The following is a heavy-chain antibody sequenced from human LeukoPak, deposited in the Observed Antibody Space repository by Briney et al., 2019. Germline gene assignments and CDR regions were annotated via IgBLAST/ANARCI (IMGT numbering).Heavy chain of an antibody. V-gene: IGHV1-69*13. D-gene: IGHD2-2*01. CDR3: ARESRTPSAVVPAAMGY. CDR2: IIPIFGTA. J-gene: IGHJ4*02. CDR1: GGTFSSYA. Sequence: SVKVSCKASGGTFSSYAISWVRQAPGQGLEWMGGIIPIFGTANYAQKFQGRVTITADESTSTAYMELSSLRSEDTAVYYCARESRTPSAVVPAAMGYWGQGTLVIVSS.